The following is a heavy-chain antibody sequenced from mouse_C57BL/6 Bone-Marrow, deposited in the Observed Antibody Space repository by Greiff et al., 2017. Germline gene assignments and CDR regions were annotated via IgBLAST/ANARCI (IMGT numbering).Heavy chain of an antibody. D-gene: IGHD1-1*01. CDR1: GFTFSSYG. CDR3: ARITTVVVPMDY. CDR2: SSSGGSYT. J-gene: IGHJ4*01. Sequence: EVQLVESGGDLVKPGGSLKLSCAASGFTFSSYGMSWVRQTPDKRLEWVATSSSGGSYTYYPASVKGRFTISRDNAKNTLYLQMSSLKSEDTAMYYCARITTVVVPMDYWGQGTSVTVSS. V-gene: IGHV5-6*01.